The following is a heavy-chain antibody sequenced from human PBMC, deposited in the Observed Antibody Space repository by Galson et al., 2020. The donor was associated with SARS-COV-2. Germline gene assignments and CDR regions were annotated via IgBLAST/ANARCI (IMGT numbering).Heavy chain of an antibody. CDR3: ARDEGIRGYNYGRLYYGMDV. Sequence: NSGGPLRLSWAASGFHFSTNSMNWVRLAPGKGLEWVPSMSTSSSYTYGVDPVKGRFSISRDNPRNSLYLQMNSLRAEDTAVYYCARDEGIRGYNYGRLYYGMDVWGQGTTVTVSS. J-gene: IGHJ6*02. D-gene: IGHD5-18*01. V-gene: IGHV3-21*01. CDR2: MSTSSSYT. CDR1: GFHFSTNS.